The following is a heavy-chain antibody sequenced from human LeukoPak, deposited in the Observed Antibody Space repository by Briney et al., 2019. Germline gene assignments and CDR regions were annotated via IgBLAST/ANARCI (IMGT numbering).Heavy chain of an antibody. CDR3: ARGRRHYDYVWGSYRNDPFDY. Sequence: PSETLSLTXAVYGGSFGGYYWSWIRQPPGKGLEWIGEINHSGSTNYNPSLKSRVTISVDTSKNQFSLKLSSVTAADTAVYYCARGRRHYDYVWGSYRNDPFDYWGQGTLVTVSS. CDR1: GGSFGGYY. V-gene: IGHV4-34*01. J-gene: IGHJ4*02. D-gene: IGHD3-16*02. CDR2: INHSGST.